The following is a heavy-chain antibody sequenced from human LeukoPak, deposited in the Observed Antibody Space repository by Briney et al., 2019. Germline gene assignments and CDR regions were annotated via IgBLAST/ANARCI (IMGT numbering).Heavy chain of an antibody. CDR3: AKGRVATHQWLVVDY. J-gene: IGHJ4*02. CDR2: ISSSSSYI. V-gene: IGHV3-21*04. CDR1: GFTFSSYS. D-gene: IGHD6-19*01. Sequence: KPGGSLRLSCAASGFTFSSYSMNWVRQAPGKGLEWVSSISSSSSYIYYADSVKGRFTISRDNAKNSLYLQMNSLRAEDTALYYCAKGRVATHQWLVVDYWGQGTLVTVSS.